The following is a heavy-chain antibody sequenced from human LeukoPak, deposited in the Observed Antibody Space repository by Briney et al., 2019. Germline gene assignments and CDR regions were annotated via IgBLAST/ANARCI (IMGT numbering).Heavy chain of an antibody. CDR3: AKDGDDYYGSGSYCDY. CDR1: GFTFDGYT. V-gene: IGHV3-43*01. Sequence: GGSLRLSCAASGFTFDGYTMHWVRQSPGKGLEWVSLINWDGGTTYFADSVKGRFTISRDNSKNTLYLQMNSLSAEDTALYYCAKDGDDYYGSGSYCDYWGQGTLVTVSS. CDR2: INWDGGTT. D-gene: IGHD3-10*01. J-gene: IGHJ4*02.